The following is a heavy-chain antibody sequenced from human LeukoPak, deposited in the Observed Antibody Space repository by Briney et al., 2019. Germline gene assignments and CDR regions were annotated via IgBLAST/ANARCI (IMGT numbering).Heavy chain of an antibody. CDR1: GFTVSSNY. CDR3: TTLYGGSLDY. CDR2: IRPDGSST. D-gene: IGHD5-12*01. V-gene: IGHV3-74*01. J-gene: IGHJ4*02. Sequence: GGSLRLSCAASGFTVSSNYMSWVRQAPGKGLVWVSRIRPDGSSTTYADSVKGRFTISRDNAKNTLYLQMNSLRAEDTATYYCTTLYGGSLDYWGQGTLVTVSS.